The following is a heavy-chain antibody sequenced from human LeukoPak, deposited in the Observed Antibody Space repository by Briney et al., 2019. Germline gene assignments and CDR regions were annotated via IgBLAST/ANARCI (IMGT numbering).Heavy chain of an antibody. D-gene: IGHD3-22*01. Sequence: SETLSLTCAVYGGSLSGHHWNWIRQTPGKGLEWIGEINHIGKTDYNPSLKSRVTISIDTSKNQFSLNLTSVTAADTALYYCARGAFYDNSGYMTYYFYYYMDVWGKGTTVTVSS. J-gene: IGHJ6*03. CDR3: ARGAFYDNSGYMTYYFYYYMDV. CDR1: GGSLSGHH. V-gene: IGHV4-34*01. CDR2: INHIGKT.